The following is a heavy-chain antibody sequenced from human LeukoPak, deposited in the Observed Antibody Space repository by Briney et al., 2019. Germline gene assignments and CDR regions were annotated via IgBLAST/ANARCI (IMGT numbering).Heavy chain of an antibody. CDR2: ISRSGTTI. CDR3: ARDRIYYGSGSRFDY. CDR1: GFTFNDYY. J-gene: IGHJ4*02. D-gene: IGHD3-10*01. Sequence: GGSLRLSCAASGFTFNDYYMCWIRQAPGKGLEWVSYISRSGTTIYYADSVKGRFTISRDNAKNSLFLQMNSLRVEDTAVYYCARDRIYYGSGSRFDYWGQGTLVTVSS. V-gene: IGHV3-11*04.